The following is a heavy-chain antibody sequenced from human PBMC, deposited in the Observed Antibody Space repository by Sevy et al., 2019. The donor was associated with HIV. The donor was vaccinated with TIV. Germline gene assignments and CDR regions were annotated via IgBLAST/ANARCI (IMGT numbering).Heavy chain of an antibody. J-gene: IGHJ6*02. CDR2: IGTAGDT. CDR1: GFTFSSYD. D-gene: IGHD4-17*01. CDR3: ARGHYYGDYGDYYYYYGMDV. Sequence: GGSLRLSCAASGFTFSSYDMHWVRQATGKGLEWVSAIGTAGDTYYPGSVKGRFTISRENAKNSLYLQMNSLRAGDTAVYYCARGHYYGDYGDYYYYYGMDVWGQGTTVTVSS. V-gene: IGHV3-13*01.